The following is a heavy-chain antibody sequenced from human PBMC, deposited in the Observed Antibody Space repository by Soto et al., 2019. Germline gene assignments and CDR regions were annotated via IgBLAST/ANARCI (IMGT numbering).Heavy chain of an antibody. CDR3: AKAVSSHYYYYMDV. D-gene: IGHD6-6*01. CDR1: GFTFDDYA. J-gene: IGHJ6*03. V-gene: IGHV3-9*01. Sequence: GGSLRLSCAASGFTFDDYAMHWVRQAPGKGLEWVSGISWNSGSIGYADSVKGRFTISRDNAKNSLYLQMNSLRAGDTALYYCAKAVSSHYYYYMDVWGKGTTVTVSS. CDR2: ISWNSGSI.